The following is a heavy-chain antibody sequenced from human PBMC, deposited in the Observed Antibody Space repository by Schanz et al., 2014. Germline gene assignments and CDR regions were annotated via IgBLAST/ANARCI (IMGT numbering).Heavy chain of an antibody. J-gene: IGHJ4*02. Sequence: EVQLVESGGGLVKPGGSLRLSCATSGFTLNNAWMNWVRQAPGKGLQWVARIKSKTEGGTRDYAAPVKGRFTISTDDSKSTVYLQMNSLQTEDTAVYYCAADLWFGAVWGVWWGQGTLVTVSP. CDR2: IKSKTEGGTR. CDR3: AADLWFGAVWGVW. V-gene: IGHV3-15*01. CDR1: GFTLNNAW. D-gene: IGHD3-10*01.